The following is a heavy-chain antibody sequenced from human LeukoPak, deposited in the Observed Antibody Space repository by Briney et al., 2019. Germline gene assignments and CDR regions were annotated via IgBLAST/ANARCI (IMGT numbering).Heavy chain of an antibody. J-gene: IGHJ4*02. CDR2: ISWNSGSI. D-gene: IGHD6-13*01. CDR3: AKDLTAAGTVGLDY. Sequence: GGPLRLSCAASGFTFDDYAMHWVRQAPGKGLEWVSGISWNSGSIGYADSVKGRFTISRDNAKNSLYLQMNSLRAEDTALYYCAKDLTAAGTVGLDYWGQGTLVTVSS. CDR1: GFTFDDYA. V-gene: IGHV3-9*01.